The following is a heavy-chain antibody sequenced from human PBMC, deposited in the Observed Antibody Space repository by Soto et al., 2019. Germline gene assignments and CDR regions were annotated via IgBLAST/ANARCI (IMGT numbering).Heavy chain of an antibody. CDR2: ISYDGSNK. D-gene: IGHD5-12*01. J-gene: IGHJ4*02. V-gene: IGHV3-30*03. CDR1: GFTFSSYG. Sequence: PGGSLRLSCAASGFTFSSYGMHWVRQAPGKGLEWVAVISYDGSNKYYADSVKGRFTISRDNSKNTLYLQMNSLRAEDTALYYCARDRGYSGYEFLYWGQGTLVTVSS. CDR3: ARDRGYSGYEFLY.